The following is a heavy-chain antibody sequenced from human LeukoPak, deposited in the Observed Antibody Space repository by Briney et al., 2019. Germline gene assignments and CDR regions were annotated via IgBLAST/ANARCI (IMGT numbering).Heavy chain of an antibody. D-gene: IGHD6-6*01. V-gene: IGHV4-39*07. J-gene: IGHJ4*02. CDR3: ARAGLSIAARPDY. CDR1: GDSISSSTYY. Sequence: PSETLSLTCTVSGDSISSSTYYWGWIRQPPGKGLEWIGNIYHDGSTYYNPSLKSRVTISIDTSKNQFSLKLSSVTAADTAVYYCARAGLSIAARPDYWGQGTLVTVSS. CDR2: IYHDGST.